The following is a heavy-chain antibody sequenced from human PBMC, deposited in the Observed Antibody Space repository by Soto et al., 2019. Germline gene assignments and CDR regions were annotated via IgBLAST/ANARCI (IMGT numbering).Heavy chain of an antibody. J-gene: IGHJ4*02. CDR3: AKDSVSGRYIYFDY. D-gene: IGHD6-19*01. Sequence: GGSLRLSCAASGFTFSSYAMSWVRQAPGKGLEWVSGISGSGGGTYYADSVKGRFTISRDNSKNTLYLQMNSLRAEDTAVYYCAKDSVSGRYIYFDYWGQGTLVTVSS. CDR1: GFTFSSYA. CDR2: ISGSGGGT. V-gene: IGHV3-23*01.